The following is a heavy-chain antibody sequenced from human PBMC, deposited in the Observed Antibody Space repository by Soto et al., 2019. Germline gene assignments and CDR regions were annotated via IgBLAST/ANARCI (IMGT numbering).Heavy chain of an antibody. V-gene: IGHV3-48*03. J-gene: IGHJ3*02. CDR3: ARLYSSGWIDAFDI. Sequence: LRLSCAASGFTFSSYEMNWVRQAPGEGLEWVSYISSSGSTIYYADSVKGRFTISRDNAKNSLYLQMNSLRAEDTAVYYCARLYSSGWIDAFDIWGQGTMVTVSS. D-gene: IGHD6-19*01. CDR2: ISSSGSTI. CDR1: GFTFSSYE.